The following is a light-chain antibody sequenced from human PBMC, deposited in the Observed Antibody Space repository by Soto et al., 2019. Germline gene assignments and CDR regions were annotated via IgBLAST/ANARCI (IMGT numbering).Light chain of an antibody. Sequence: EIVVTQSPGTLSLSPGQTATLYCRASQSVSTYLAWYQQRPGQASRVLVYDATSRTTGIPARFSGSWSGTDFPLTISSLEPEDLAVYYCQQRSSGYSFGQGTKLEIK. CDR3: QQRSSGYS. CDR2: DAT. V-gene: IGKV3-11*01. J-gene: IGKJ2*03. CDR1: QSVSTY.